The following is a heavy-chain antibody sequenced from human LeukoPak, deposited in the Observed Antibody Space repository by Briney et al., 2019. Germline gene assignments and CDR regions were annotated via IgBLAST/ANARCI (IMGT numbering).Heavy chain of an antibody. D-gene: IGHD1-14*01. J-gene: IGHJ6*03. CDR3: ARDHNPLRITYHYYCYMDV. V-gene: IGHV1-18*01. Sequence: ASVKVSCKASGYTFTSYGISWVRQAPGQGLEWMGWISAYNGNTNYAQKLQGRVTMTTDTSTSTAYMELRSLRSDDTAVYYCARDHNPLRITYHYYCYMDVWGKGTTVTVSS. CDR2: ISAYNGNT. CDR1: GYTFTSYG.